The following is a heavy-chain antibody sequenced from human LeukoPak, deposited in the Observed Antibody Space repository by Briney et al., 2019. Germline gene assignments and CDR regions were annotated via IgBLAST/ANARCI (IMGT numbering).Heavy chain of an antibody. CDR2: TRNKANSYIT. CDR3: ASIRGTFGY. D-gene: IGHD1-26*01. CDR1: GFTFSDHF. V-gene: IGHV3-72*01. Sequence: GGSLRLSCAASGFTFSDHFLAWVRQAPGKGLEWVGRTRNKANSYITEYAASVKGRFTISRDDSKNSLYLQVSSLKTDDTAMYYCASIRGTFGYWGQGTLVTVSS. J-gene: IGHJ4*02.